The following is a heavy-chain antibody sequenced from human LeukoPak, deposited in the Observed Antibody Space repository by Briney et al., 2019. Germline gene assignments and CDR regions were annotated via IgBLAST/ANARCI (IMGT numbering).Heavy chain of an antibody. CDR3: ARDRGYCSSTSCYGEGVFDY. D-gene: IGHD2-2*01. CDR2: ISSSSSTI. J-gene: IGHJ4*02. CDR1: GFTFSSYS. Sequence: PGGSLRLSCAASGFTFSSYSMNWVRQAPGKGLEWVSYISSSSSTIYYADSVKGRFTISRDNAKNSLYLQMNSLRAEDTAVYYCARDRGYCSSTSCYGEGVFDYWGQGTLVTVSS. V-gene: IGHV3-48*01.